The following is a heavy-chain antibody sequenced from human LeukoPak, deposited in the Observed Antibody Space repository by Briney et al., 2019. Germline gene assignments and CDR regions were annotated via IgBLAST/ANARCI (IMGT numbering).Heavy chain of an antibody. CDR2: FTAYGGT. D-gene: IGHD4-23*01. V-gene: IGHV3-23*01. Sequence: GGSLRLSCAASGFIFSDYTMMWVRRAPGKGLQWVATFTAYGGTYYAASVKGRFAISRDNSRDTVSLYMNSLRVEDTAMYYCAKGSTGGKVDWFDPWGPGTLVTVSS. J-gene: IGHJ5*02. CDR1: GFIFSDYT. CDR3: AKGSTGGKVDWFDP.